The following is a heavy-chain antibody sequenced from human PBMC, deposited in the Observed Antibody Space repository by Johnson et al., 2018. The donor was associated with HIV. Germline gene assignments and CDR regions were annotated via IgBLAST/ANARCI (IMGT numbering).Heavy chain of an antibody. J-gene: IGHJ3*02. CDR1: GFTFSSYG. CDR3: AKGQTGYSSSWDSGGAFDI. CDR2: IWYDGSNK. D-gene: IGHD6-13*01. Sequence: QVQLVESGGGVVQPGRSLRLSCAASGFTFSSYGMHWVRQAPGKGLEWVAVIWYDGSNKYYADSVKGRFTISRDNSKNTLYLQMNSLRAEDTAVYYCAKGQTGYSSSWDSGGAFDIWGQGTMVTVSS. V-gene: IGHV3-33*06.